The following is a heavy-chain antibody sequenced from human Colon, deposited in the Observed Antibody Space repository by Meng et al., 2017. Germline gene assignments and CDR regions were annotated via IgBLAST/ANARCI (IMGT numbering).Heavy chain of an antibody. CDR1: GDSVSSNSAA. Sequence: LQQSGPGLVKPPQTLPPPCAISGDSVSSNSAAWNWIRQSPSRGLEWLGRTYYRSKYYNDYALSVKSRITINPDTSKNQFSLQLNSVTPEDTAIYYCARDWGDVRGGFDFWGQGTLVTVSS. V-gene: IGHV6-1*01. CDR2: TYYRSKYYN. J-gene: IGHJ4*02. CDR3: ARDWGDVRGGFDF. D-gene: IGHD3-10*02.